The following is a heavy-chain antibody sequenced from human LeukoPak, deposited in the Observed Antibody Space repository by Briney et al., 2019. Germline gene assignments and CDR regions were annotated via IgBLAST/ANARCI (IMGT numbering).Heavy chain of an antibody. CDR2: IKPDGSEK. CDR3: AREGCYYDSGSGPEPCYNYYMAV. D-gene: IGHD3-3*01. Sequence: PGGSLRLSCAASGFVFSASYMSWVRKAPGKGLEWVATIKPDGSEKYHVDSVSGRFTISRVNTNDSLFLQMNSLRVDDTAVYYCAREGCYYDSGSGPEPCYNYYMAVWGKGTTVTVSS. CDR1: GFVFSASY. V-gene: IGHV3-7*01. J-gene: IGHJ6*03.